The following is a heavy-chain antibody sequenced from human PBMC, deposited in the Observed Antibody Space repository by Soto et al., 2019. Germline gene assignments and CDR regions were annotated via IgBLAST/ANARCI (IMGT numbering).Heavy chain of an antibody. CDR3: ARHGWGSDY. CDR2: IHYTGST. Sequence: SETLSLTCTFSGGSISTYYWSWVRQPPGKGLEWIGYIHYTGSTNYNASLKSRVTISVDTSKNQFSLRLSSVTAADTAVYYCARHGWGSDYWGQGTLVTVS. CDR1: GGSISTYY. J-gene: IGHJ4*02. V-gene: IGHV4-59*08. D-gene: IGHD3-16*01.